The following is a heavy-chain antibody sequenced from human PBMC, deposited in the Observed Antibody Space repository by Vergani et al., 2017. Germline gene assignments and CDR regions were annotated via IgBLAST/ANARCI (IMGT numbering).Heavy chain of an antibody. Sequence: EVQLVESGGGLVQPGRSLRLSCAASGFTFSSYSMNWVRQAPGKGLEWVSVIYSGGSTYYADSVKGRFTISRDNSKNTLYLQMNSLRAEDTAVYYCARGRNDYYGSGSYDPGYYYGMDVWGQGTTVTVSS. CDR2: IYSGGST. CDR3: ARGRNDYYGSGSYDPGYYYGMDV. J-gene: IGHJ6*02. V-gene: IGHV3-66*01. CDR1: GFTFSSYS. D-gene: IGHD3-10*01.